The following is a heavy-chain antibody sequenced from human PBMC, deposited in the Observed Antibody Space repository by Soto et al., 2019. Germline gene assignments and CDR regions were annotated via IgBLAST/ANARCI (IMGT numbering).Heavy chain of an antibody. Sequence: QVQLVESGGGVVQPGRSLRLSCAASGFTFSSYGMHWVRQAPGKGLEWVAVISYDGSNKYYADSVKGRFTISRDNSKNTLYLQMNSLRAEDTAVYYCAKEEIFGVVADDYYYYGMDVWGQGTTVTVSS. CDR3: AKEEIFGVVADDYYYYGMDV. V-gene: IGHV3-30*18. J-gene: IGHJ6*02. CDR2: ISYDGSNK. CDR1: GFTFSSYG. D-gene: IGHD3-3*01.